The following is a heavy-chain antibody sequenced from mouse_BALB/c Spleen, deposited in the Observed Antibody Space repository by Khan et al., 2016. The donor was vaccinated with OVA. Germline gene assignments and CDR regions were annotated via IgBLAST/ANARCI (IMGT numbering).Heavy chain of an antibody. V-gene: IGHV3-8*02. D-gene: IGHD2-14*01. CDR1: GDSITSGY. Sequence: EVQLQESGPSLVKPSQTLSLTCSVTGDSITSGYWSWIRKFPGNKLEYMGYMIYSGNTYYNPSLKSRISINRHTSENQYYLQLNSVTTDDTATDYCARSAYGYAFAYWGQATLVTVSA. CDR2: MIYSGNT. CDR3: ARSAYGYAFAY. J-gene: IGHJ3*01.